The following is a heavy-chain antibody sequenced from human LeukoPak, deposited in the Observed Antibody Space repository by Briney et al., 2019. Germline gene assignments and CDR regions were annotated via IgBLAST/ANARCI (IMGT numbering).Heavy chain of an antibody. CDR2: IYQNGNI. CDR3: ARATEFFDSSGYDPSSAYDI. V-gene: IGHV4-38-2*01. Sequence: PSETLSLTCAVPGYSISRAYYWGWIRQTPGKGLEWIGNIYQNGNIFYKPSLKSRVTISVDTSKNQFSLKVGSVTAADTAVYFCARATEFFDSSGYDPSSAYDIWGQGTKVIVSS. J-gene: IGHJ3*02. CDR1: GYSISRAYY. D-gene: IGHD3-22*01.